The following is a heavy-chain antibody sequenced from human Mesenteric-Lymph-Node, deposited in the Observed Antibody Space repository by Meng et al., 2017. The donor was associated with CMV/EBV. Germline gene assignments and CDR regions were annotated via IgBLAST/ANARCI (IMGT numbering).Heavy chain of an antibody. V-gene: IGHV3-30*04. J-gene: IGHJ4*02. CDR3: AKDSTVTAPFDY. Sequence: GESLKISCAASGFTFSSYAMHWVRQAPGKGLEWVAVISYDGSNEYYADSVKGRFTIPRDTSKNTLYLQMNSLRADDTALYYCAKDSTVTAPFDYWGLGTMVTVSS. D-gene: IGHD4-17*01. CDR2: ISYDGSNE. CDR1: GFTFSSYA.